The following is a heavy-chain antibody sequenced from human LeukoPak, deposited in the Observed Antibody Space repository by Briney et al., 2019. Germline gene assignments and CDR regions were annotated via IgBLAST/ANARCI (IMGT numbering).Heavy chain of an antibody. CDR2: FYHSGST. D-gene: IGHD2-21*01. J-gene: IGHJ4*02. V-gene: IGHV4-39*07. CDR3: ARVVGNTNFDS. CDR1: GGSISSSSYY. Sequence: PSETLSLTCTVSGGSISSSSYYWGWIRQPPGKGLEWIGEFYHSGSTNYNPSLKSRVTISVDKSKSHFSLKVTSVTAADTAVYYCARVVGNTNFDSWGQGALVTVSS.